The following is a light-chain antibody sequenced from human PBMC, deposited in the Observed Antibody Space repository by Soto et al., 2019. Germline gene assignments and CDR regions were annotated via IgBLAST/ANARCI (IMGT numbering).Light chain of an antibody. Sequence: QSALTQPPSASGSPGQSVAISCTGTSRDIGGYNYVSWYQQHPGKAPKLMIFEVSQRPSGVPDRFSGSKSGNTASLTVSGLQAEDEADYYCSSYAGSNNLGFGGGTKLTV. CDR1: SRDIGGYNY. V-gene: IGLV2-8*01. CDR2: EVS. CDR3: SSYAGSNNLG. J-gene: IGLJ2*01.